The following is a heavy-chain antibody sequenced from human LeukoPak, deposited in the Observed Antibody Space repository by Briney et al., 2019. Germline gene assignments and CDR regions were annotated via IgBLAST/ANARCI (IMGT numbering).Heavy chain of an antibody. Sequence: GGSLRLSCAASGFIFGGFAMAWVRQAPGKGLEWVSAISGSGGSTYYADSVKGRFTISRDNSKNTLYLQMNSLRAEDTAVYYCAPDVGSHAGYFDYWGQGTLVTVSS. CDR2: ISGSGGST. CDR1: GFIFGGFA. J-gene: IGHJ4*02. CDR3: APDVGSHAGYFDY. D-gene: IGHD1-26*01. V-gene: IGHV3-23*01.